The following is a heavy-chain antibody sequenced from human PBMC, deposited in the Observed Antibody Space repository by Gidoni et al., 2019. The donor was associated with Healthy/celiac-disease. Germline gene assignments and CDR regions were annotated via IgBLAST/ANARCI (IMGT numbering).Heavy chain of an antibody. CDR1: GFPFSSYA. J-gene: IGHJ1*01. V-gene: IGHV3-23*01. CDR3: AKDSVKVGAGGGQH. Sequence: EVQLLESGGALVQPGGCLGSSGAAEGFPFSSYAMSWVRQAPGKGLEWVSAISGSGGSTYYADSVKGRFTISRDNSKNTLYLQMNSLRAEDTAVYYCAKDSVKVGAGGGQHWGQGTLVTVSS. CDR2: ISGSGGST. D-gene: IGHD1-26*01.